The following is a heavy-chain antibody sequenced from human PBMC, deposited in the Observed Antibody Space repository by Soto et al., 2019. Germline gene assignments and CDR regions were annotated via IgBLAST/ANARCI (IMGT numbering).Heavy chain of an antibody. Sequence: SETLSLTCAVSGGSISGGGLSWSWIRQPPGKGLEWIGYILHTGGTQYNPSLKSRVSMSVDKSKNQFSLHLTSVTAADTAVYYCARLQLGEGFDYWGQGALVTVSS. CDR2: ILHTGGT. CDR1: GGSISGGGLS. V-gene: IGHV4-30-2*01. D-gene: IGHD1-1*01. CDR3: ARLQLGEGFDY. J-gene: IGHJ4*02.